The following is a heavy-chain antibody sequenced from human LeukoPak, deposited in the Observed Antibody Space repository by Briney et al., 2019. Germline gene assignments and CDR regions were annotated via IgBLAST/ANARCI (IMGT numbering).Heavy chain of an antibody. J-gene: IGHJ3*02. CDR1: GFAFGSEA. CDR3: ARDYFRGRYGSGGDAFDI. V-gene: IGHV3-66*01. CDR2: IYSGGST. Sequence: GGSLRLSCAVSGFAFGSEAMSWVRQAPGKGLEWVSVIYSGGSTYYADSVKGRFTISRDNSKNTLYLQMNSLRAEDTAVYYCARDYFRGRYGSGGDAFDIWGQGTMVTVSS. D-gene: IGHD6-19*01.